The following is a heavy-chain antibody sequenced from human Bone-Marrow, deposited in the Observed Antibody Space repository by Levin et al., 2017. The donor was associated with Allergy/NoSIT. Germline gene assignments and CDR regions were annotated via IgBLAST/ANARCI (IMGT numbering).Heavy chain of an antibody. D-gene: IGHD6-19*01. V-gene: IGHV3-23*01. CDR1: GFTFSDYA. J-gene: IGHJ5*02. CDR3: ARDRATGWETYNWFDP. Sequence: GESLKISCVASGFTFSDYALSWVRQAPEKGLEWVSCISGYGGDTYYADSVKGRFTISRDNSKNTLYLQIYSLRADDTAVYYCARDRATGWETYNWFDPWGQGTLVTVSS. CDR2: ISGYGGDT.